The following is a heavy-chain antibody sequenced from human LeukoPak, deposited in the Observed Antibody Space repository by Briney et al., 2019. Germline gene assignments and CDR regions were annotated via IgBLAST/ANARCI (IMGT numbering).Heavy chain of an antibody. CDR2: ISSSGSDK. D-gene: IGHD4-23*01. Sequence: GGSLRLSCAASGFPFSHHEMNWVSQAPGKGLEWVSYISSSGSDKYYPDSVKARFTISRDNAKNSLYLQMSSLRAEETAVYYCERRNSGVFYIWRREKKVTVSS. J-gene: IGHJ3*02. CDR1: GFPFSHHE. CDR3: ERRNSGVFYI. V-gene: IGHV3-48*03.